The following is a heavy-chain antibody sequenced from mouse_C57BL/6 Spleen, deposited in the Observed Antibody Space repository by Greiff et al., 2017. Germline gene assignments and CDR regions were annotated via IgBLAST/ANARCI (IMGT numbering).Heavy chain of an antibody. D-gene: IGHD3-2*02. J-gene: IGHJ3*01. CDR3: TTQDSSVFAY. Sequence: VQLQQPGAELVRPGSSVKLSCKASGYTFTSYWMHWVKQRPIQGLEWIGNIDPSDSETHSNQKFKDKATLTVDESSSTAYMQLSSLTSEDSAVYYCTTQDSSVFAYWGQGTLVTVSA. V-gene: IGHV1-52*01. CDR2: IDPSDSET. CDR1: GYTFTSYW.